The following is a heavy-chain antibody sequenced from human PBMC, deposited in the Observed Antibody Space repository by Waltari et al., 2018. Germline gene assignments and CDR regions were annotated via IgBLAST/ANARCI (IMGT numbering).Heavy chain of an antibody. CDR1: GGSFSGYY. V-gene: IGHV4-34*01. CDR2: INHSGST. J-gene: IGHJ4*02. CDR3: ARVVLRFSRVHFDY. Sequence: QVQLQQWGAGLLKPSETLSLTCAVYGGSFSGYYWSWIRQPPGKGLEWIGEINHSGSTNYSPSLKSRVTISVDTSKNQFSLKLSSVTAADTAVYYCARVVLRFSRVHFDYWGQGTLVTVSS. D-gene: IGHD3-3*01.